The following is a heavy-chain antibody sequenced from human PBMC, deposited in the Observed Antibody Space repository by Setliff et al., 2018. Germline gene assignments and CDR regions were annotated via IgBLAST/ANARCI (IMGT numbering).Heavy chain of an antibody. CDR2: IYGGGGNGGRNT. CDR3: AKDRVPDGIWDFDS. D-gene: IGHD1-20*01. V-gene: IGHV3-23*03. J-gene: IGHJ5*01. Sequence: LKISCVGSGFSFSTYSMAWVRQAPGKGLQWVSGIYGGGGNGGRNTFYADSVKGRFTISRDNSKNTLYLQMNSLRAEDTALYHCAKDRVPDGIWDFDSWGPGSLVTVSS. CDR1: GFSFSTYS.